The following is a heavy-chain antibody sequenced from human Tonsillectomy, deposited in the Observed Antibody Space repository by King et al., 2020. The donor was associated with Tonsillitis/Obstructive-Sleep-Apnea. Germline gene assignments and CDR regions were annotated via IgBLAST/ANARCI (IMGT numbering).Heavy chain of an antibody. V-gene: IGHV4-39*01. CDR2: IYYDGTT. D-gene: IGHD2-2*01. CDR3: AGHANATNYSYYMDV. Sequence: QLQESGPGLVKPSETLSLTCTVSIGSVSSYSYYWGWIRQPPGKGLEWIGSIYYDGTTYYDPSLQSRVTISVDTSKNQFSLKLNSVTAADTAVYYCAGHANATNYSYYMDVWGKGTPATVSS. J-gene: IGHJ6*03. CDR1: IGSVSSYSYY.